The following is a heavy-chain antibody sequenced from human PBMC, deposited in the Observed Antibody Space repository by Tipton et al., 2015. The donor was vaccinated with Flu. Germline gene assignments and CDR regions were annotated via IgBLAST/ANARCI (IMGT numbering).Heavy chain of an antibody. CDR3: ARDFGFHGTYLDY. CDR2: IHRDGSIT. CDR1: GFVFNNYW. J-gene: IGHJ4*02. V-gene: IGHV3-74*01. Sequence: SLRLSCAASGFVFNNYWFHWVRQLSGGGMVWVSRIHRDGSITDYADSVKGRFTISRDTAKNTVYLQMNSLRVDDTAVYYCARDFGFHGTYLDYWGQGTLVTVSS. D-gene: IGHD1-26*01.